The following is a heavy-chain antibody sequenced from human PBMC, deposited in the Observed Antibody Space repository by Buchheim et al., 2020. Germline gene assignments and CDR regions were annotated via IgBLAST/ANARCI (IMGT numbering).Heavy chain of an antibody. Sequence: EVLLLESGGDLVQPGGSLRLSCAVSGFTFSTYGMSWVRQAPGKGLEWLSGITASGSSTYYADSVKGRFTISRDNSMNTLYLQMRGLSVEDTAVYDCSSFSSSELWGQGTL. CDR1: GFTFSTYG. D-gene: IGHD2-2*01. V-gene: IGHV3-23*01. CDR3: SSFSSSEL. CDR2: ITASGSST. J-gene: IGHJ4*02.